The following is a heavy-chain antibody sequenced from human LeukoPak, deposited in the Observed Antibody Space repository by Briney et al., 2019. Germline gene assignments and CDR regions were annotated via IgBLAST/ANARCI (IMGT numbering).Heavy chain of an antibody. V-gene: IGHV3-21*01. J-gene: IGHJ4*02. Sequence: GGSLRLSCAASGFTFSSYSMNWVRQAPGKGLEWVSSISSSSSYIYYADSVKGRFTISRDNAKNSLFLQMNSLRAEDTAVYYCARTPSSGYYYFDYWGQGTLVTVSS. CDR1: GFTFSSYS. CDR3: ARTPSSGYYYFDY. CDR2: ISSSSSYI. D-gene: IGHD5-12*01.